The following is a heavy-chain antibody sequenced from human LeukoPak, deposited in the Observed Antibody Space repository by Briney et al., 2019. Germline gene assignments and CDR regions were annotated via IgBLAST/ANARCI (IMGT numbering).Heavy chain of an antibody. Sequence: SETLSLTCTVSGGSISSYYWSWIRQPPGKGLEWIGYIYYSGSTYYNPSLKSRVTISVDTSKNQFSLKLSSVTAADTAVYYCARGIALRYFDWLQYWGQGTLVTVSS. CDR3: ARGIALRYFDWLQY. CDR2: IYYSGST. D-gene: IGHD3-9*01. J-gene: IGHJ4*02. V-gene: IGHV4-59*12. CDR1: GGSISSYY.